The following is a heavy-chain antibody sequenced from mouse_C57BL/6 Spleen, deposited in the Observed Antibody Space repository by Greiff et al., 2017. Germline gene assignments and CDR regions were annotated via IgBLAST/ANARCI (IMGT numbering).Heavy chain of an antibody. D-gene: IGHD2-2*01. CDR1: GYTFTSYW. CDR3: ARRRDYGYDEGAWFAY. J-gene: IGHJ3*01. V-gene: IGHV1-52*01. CDR2: IDPSDSET. Sequence: VKLQQPGAELVRPGSSVKLSCKASGYTFTSYWMHWVKQRPIQGLEWIGNIDPSDSETHYNQKFKDKATLTVDKSSSTAYMQLSSLTSEDSAVYYCARRRDYGYDEGAWFAYWGQGTLVTVSA.